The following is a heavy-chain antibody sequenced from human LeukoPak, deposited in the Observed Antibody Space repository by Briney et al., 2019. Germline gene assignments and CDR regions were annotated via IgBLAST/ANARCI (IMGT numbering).Heavy chain of an antibody. V-gene: IGHV4-34*01. CDR1: GGSFSGYY. Sequence: SETLSLTCAVYGGSFSGYYWSWIRQPPGKGLEWIGEINHSGSTNYNPSLKSRVTISVDTSKNQFSLKLSSVTAADTAVYYCARDTGSTVTPLFDYWGQGTLVTVSS. J-gene: IGHJ4*02. CDR3: ARDTGSTVTPLFDY. D-gene: IGHD4-17*01. CDR2: INHSGST.